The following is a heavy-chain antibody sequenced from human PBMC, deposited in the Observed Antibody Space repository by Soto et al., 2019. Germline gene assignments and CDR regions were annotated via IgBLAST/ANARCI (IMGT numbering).Heavy chain of an antibody. D-gene: IGHD2-2*02. CDR2: INAGNGNT. CDR1: GYTFTSYA. Sequence: QVQLVQSGAEVKKPGASVKVSCKASGYTFTSYAMHWVRQAPGQRLEWMGWINAGNGNTKYSQKFQGRVSITRDTPASTANMELSSLRSEDTAVNYCASPSTVPAPIGYWGQGTLVTVSS. CDR3: ASPSTVPAPIGY. V-gene: IGHV1-3*01. J-gene: IGHJ4*02.